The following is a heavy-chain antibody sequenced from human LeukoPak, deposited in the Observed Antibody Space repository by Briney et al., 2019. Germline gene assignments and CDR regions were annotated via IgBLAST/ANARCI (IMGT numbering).Heavy chain of an antibody. Sequence: GGSLRVSCAASGLTFSNAWMSWVRQAPGRGVDGVGRINSKTDVRTTDYAATVKGKFTISREDSKNTLYLQMNSLKTEDTAVYYCTTDPGYSSGWYDYWGQLTLVTVAS. CDR3: TTDPGYSSGWYDY. CDR2: INSKTDVRTT. J-gene: IGHJ4*02. CDR1: GLTFSNAW. V-gene: IGHV3-15*01. D-gene: IGHD6-19*01.